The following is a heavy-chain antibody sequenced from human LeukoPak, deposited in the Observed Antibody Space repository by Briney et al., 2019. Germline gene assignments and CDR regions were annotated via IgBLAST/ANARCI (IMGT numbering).Heavy chain of an antibody. Sequence: LRLSCAASGFTFSSYAMHWVRQPPGKGLEWIGYIYYSGSTYYNPSLKSRVTISVDTSKNQFSLKLSSVTAADTAVYYCAREYGDDNWFDPWGQGTLVTVSS. CDR3: AREYGDDNWFDP. CDR2: IYYSGST. CDR1: GFTFSSYAMH. D-gene: IGHD2-21*02. J-gene: IGHJ5*02. V-gene: IGHV4-30-4*01.